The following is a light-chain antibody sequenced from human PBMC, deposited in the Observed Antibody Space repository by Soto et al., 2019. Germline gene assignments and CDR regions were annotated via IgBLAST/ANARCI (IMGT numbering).Light chain of an antibody. J-gene: IGLJ1*01. Sequence: QSVLTQAPSVSGAPGQGVTISCTGSSSNIGAGYDVHWYQQLPGTAPNLLIYGNSNRPSGVPDRFSGSKSGTSASLAITGLQAEDEADYYCQSYASSLSGSVFGTGTKVPVL. CDR2: GNS. CDR1: SSNIGAGYD. V-gene: IGLV1-40*01. CDR3: QSYASSLSGSV.